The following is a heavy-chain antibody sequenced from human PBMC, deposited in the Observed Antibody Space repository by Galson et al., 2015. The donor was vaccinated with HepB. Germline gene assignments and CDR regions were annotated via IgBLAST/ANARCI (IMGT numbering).Heavy chain of an antibody. CDR3: ARGRTRGSSSWYLFWFDP. V-gene: IGHV3-66*01. CDR1: GFTVSSNY. CDR2: IYSGGST. J-gene: IGHJ5*02. D-gene: IGHD6-13*01. Sequence: SLRLSCAASGFTVSSNYMSWVRQAPGKGLEWVSVIYSGGSTYYADSVKGRFTISRDNSKNTLYLQMNSLRAEDTAVYYCARGRTRGSSSWYLFWFDPWGQGTLVTVSS.